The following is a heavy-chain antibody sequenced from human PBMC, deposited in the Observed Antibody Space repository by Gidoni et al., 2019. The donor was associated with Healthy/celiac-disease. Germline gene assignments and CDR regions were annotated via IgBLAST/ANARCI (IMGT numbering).Heavy chain of an antibody. CDR1: APTLFNAR. Sequence: VKLVQPGGAVVKPGECIPLSCVASAPTLFNARRSWVRQAPGKGLEWGGPMKSKTDCRPTDYAAPVKGRFTISRDDSKNTLYVQINSLKTEDTALYYCTTDVEGGYSSGWYLPFDYWGQGTLVTVSS. CDR2: MKSKTDCRPT. J-gene: IGHJ4*02. D-gene: IGHD6-19*01. CDR3: TTDVEGGYSSGWYLPFDY. V-gene: IGHV3-15*02.